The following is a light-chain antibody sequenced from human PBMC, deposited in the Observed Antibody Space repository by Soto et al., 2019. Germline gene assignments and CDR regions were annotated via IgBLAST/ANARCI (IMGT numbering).Light chain of an antibody. CDR1: QSVSSY. Sequence: EIVLTQSPATLSLPPGERATLSCSASQSVSSYLAWYQQKPGQAPRLLIYDASNRATGIAARFSGSGSGTDFTLTISSLEPEDFAVYYCQQRSNWPPITFGQGTRLEIK. CDR2: DAS. CDR3: QQRSNWPPIT. V-gene: IGKV3-11*01. J-gene: IGKJ5*01.